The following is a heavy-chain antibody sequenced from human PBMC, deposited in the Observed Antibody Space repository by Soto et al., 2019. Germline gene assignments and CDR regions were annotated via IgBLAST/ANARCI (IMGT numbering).Heavy chain of an antibody. CDR2: ISGSGGST. CDR3: AKAADYSNSRHLFDY. J-gene: IGHJ4*02. CDR1: GFTLSSYA. D-gene: IGHD4-4*01. Sequence: GGSLRLSCAASGFTLSSYAMSWVRQAPGKGLEWVSAISGSGGSTYYADSVKGRFTISRDNSKNTLYLQMNSLRAEDTAVYYCAKAADYSNSRHLFDYWGQGTLVTVSS. V-gene: IGHV3-23*01.